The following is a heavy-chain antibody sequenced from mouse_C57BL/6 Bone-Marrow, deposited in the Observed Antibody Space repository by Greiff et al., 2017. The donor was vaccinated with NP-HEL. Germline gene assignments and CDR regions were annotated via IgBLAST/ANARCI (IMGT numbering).Heavy chain of an antibody. D-gene: IGHD1-1*01. CDR2: ISSGGSYT. V-gene: IGHV5-6*01. CDR1: GFTFSSYG. Sequence: EVKLMESGGDLVKPGGSLKLSCAASGFTFSSYGMSWVRQTPDKRLEWVATISSGGSYTYYPDSVKGRFTISRDNAKNTLYLQMSSLKSEDTAMYYCARQITTVVAPMDYWGQGTSDTVSS. CDR3: ARQITTVVAPMDY. J-gene: IGHJ4*01.